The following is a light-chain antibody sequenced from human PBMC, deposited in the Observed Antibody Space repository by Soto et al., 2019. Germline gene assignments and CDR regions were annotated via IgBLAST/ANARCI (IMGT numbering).Light chain of an antibody. CDR3: SSCAGRNNLV. CDR1: SSDVGACNY. CDR2: EVS. Sequence: QSVLTQPPSASGSPGQSVTISCTGTSSDVGACNYVSWFQQHPGKAPKPMIYEVSKRPSGVPDRFSGSKSGSTASLTVSGLQAEDEADYYCSSCAGRNNLVFGGGTQLTVL. V-gene: IGLV2-8*01. J-gene: IGLJ2*01.